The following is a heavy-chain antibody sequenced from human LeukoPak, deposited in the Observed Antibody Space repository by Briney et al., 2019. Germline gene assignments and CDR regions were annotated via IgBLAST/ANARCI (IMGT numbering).Heavy chain of an antibody. D-gene: IGHD6-13*01. CDR2: INHSGST. J-gene: IGHJ4*02. V-gene: IGHV4-34*01. CDR3: ARFRVTAVGSYYFDS. Sequence: SETLSLTCAVSGGSFRGYYWSWIRQPPGKGLEWIGEINHSGSTNYNPSLKSRVTISVDTSKNQFSLKVTSVTAAGTAVYFCARFRVTAVGSYYFDSWGQGTLVAVTS. CDR1: GGSFRGYY.